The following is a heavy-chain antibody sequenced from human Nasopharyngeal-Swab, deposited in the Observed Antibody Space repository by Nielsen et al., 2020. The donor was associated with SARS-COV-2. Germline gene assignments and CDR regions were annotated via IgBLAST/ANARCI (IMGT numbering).Heavy chain of an antibody. D-gene: IGHD2-8*02. V-gene: IGHV3-48*04. J-gene: IGHJ4*02. CDR2: ISSSSTI. CDR3: AREGCTGSVCYYYFDY. Sequence: GGSLRLSCAASGFTFSSYSMNWVRQAPGKGLEWVSYISSSSTIYYADSVKGRFTISRDNAKNSLYLQMNSLRAEDTAVYYCAREGCTGSVCYYYFDYWGQGTLVTVSS. CDR1: GFTFSSYS.